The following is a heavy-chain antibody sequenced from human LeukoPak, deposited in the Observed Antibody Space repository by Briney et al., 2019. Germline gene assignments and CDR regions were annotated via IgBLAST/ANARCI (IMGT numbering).Heavy chain of an antibody. D-gene: IGHD3-9*01. Sequence: SVKGRFTISKDNSKNTLYLRMNSLRAEDTAVYYCAKDRDILTGYLDYWGQGTLVTVSS. CDR3: AKDRDILTGYLDY. V-gene: IGHV3-30*02. J-gene: IGHJ4*02.